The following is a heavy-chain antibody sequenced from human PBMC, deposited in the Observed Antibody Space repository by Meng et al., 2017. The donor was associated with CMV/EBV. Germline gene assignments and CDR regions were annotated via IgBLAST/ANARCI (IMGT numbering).Heavy chain of an antibody. CDR3: ARSDDFWNANNY. CDR2: IYSGGST. CDR1: GFTVSSNY. D-gene: IGHD3-3*01. V-gene: IGHV3-53*01. Sequence: GESLKISCAASGFTVSSNYMSWVRQAPGKGLEWVSVIYSGGSTYYADSVKGRFTISRDNSKNTLYLQMNSLRAEDTAVYYCARSDDFWNANNYWGLGTLVTVSS. J-gene: IGHJ4*02.